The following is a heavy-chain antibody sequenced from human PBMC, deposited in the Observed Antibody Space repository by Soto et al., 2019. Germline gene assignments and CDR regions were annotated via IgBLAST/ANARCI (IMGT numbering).Heavy chain of an antibody. CDR1: GFTLSSYG. J-gene: IGHJ4*02. Sequence: GGSLRLSCAASGFTLSSYGMSWVRQAPGKGLEWVSAISPNGQGIYYADSVRGRFTISRDTFKNTVVLHMDSLRAEDTAVYYCAKDRNYPQDCFHYWGQGTMVSVSS. D-gene: IGHD1-7*01. CDR2: ISPNGQGI. CDR3: AKDRNYPQDCFHY. V-gene: IGHV3-23*01.